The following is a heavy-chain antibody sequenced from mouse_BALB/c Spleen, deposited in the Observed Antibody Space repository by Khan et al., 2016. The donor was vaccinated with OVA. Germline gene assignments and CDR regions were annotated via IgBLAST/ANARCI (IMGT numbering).Heavy chain of an antibody. J-gene: IGHJ4*01. CDR2: IWNDGNT. D-gene: IGHD1-1*01. V-gene: IGHV2-6-1*01. Sequence: QMQLEESGPGLVAPSQSLSITCTISGFSLTNYGVHWVRQPPGKGLEWLVVIWNDGNTAYNSALKSRLTISKDNSKSQVFLKMNSLQTDDTAMYFCARQPYEHYNIMDYWGQGTSVTVSS. CDR3: ARQPYEHYNIMDY. CDR1: GFSLTNYG.